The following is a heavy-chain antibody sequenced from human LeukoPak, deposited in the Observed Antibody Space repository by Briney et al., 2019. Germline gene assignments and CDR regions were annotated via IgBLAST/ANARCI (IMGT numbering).Heavy chain of an antibody. Sequence: SETLSLTCTVSGGSISSYYWNWIRQPPEKGLEWIGYIYYSGSSNYNPSLKSRVTISVDTSNNQFSLKLSSVTAADTAVYYCTRGLYYHDSSGYAFDVWGQGAMVTVSS. D-gene: IGHD3-22*01. CDR1: GGSISSYY. CDR3: TRGLYYHDSSGYAFDV. J-gene: IGHJ3*01. V-gene: IGHV4-59*01. CDR2: IYYSGSS.